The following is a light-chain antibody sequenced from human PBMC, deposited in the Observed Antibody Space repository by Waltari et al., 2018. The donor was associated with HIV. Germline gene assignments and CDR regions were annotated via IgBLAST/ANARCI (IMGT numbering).Light chain of an antibody. CDR1: NVASKS. J-gene: IGLJ1*01. CDR3: HVWESSSDEYV. CDR2: DDT. Sequence: SYVLTQPASVSVAPGQTANVTLGGDNVASKSVHRYQQRAGKAPILVLYDDTDRPSGIPERFSGSNFGNTATLTISRVEAGDEGDYYCHVWESSSDEYVFGTGTKVTV. V-gene: IGLV3-21*02.